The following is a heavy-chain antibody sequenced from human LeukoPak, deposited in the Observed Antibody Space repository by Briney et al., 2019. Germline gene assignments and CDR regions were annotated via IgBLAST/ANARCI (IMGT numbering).Heavy chain of an antibody. D-gene: IGHD2-8*01. J-gene: IGHJ6*03. CDR3: VRVPNDFWYMDV. CDR2: ISGRASST. CDR1: GFTFSSYA. V-gene: IGHV3-23*01. Sequence: PGGSLRLSCAASGFTFSSYAMNWVRQAPGKGLEWVSGISGRASSTYYADSVKGRFTISRDNAKNTVYLQMNSLRAEDTAVYYCVRVPNDFWYMDVWGKGTTVTISS.